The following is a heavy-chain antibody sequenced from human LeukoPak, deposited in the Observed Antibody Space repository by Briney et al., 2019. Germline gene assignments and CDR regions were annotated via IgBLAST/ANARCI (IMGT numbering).Heavy chain of an antibody. CDR2: IYYSGST. V-gene: IGHV4-59*08. J-gene: IGHJ6*02. CDR1: GGSISSYY. D-gene: IGHD2-21*02. CDR3: ARHGETAVGGYYYYYYGMDV. Sequence: SETLSLTCTVSGGSISSYYWSWIRQPPGKGLEWFGYIYYSGSTNYNPSLKSRVTISVDTSKHQFSLKLSSVTAADTAVYYCARHGETAVGGYYYYYYGMDVWGQGTTVTVSS.